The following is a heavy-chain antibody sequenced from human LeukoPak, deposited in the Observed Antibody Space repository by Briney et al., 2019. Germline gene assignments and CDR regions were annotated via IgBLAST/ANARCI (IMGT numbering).Heavy chain of an antibody. Sequence: ASVKVSCKASGYTSTSYYMHWVRQAPGQGLEWMGIINPSGGSTSYAQKFQGRVTMTRDTSTSTVYMELSSLRSEDTAVYYCARESKPNYYDSSGPDYWGQGTLVTVSS. CDR3: ARESKPNYYDSSGPDY. CDR2: INPSGGST. CDR1: GYTSTSYY. V-gene: IGHV1-46*01. J-gene: IGHJ4*02. D-gene: IGHD3-22*01.